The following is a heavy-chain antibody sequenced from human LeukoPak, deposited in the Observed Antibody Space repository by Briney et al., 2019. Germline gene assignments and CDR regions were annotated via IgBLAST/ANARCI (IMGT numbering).Heavy chain of an antibody. Sequence: ASVKVSCKASGYRFTSYGINWVRQAPGQGLEWMGWISAYNGDTNYAENLQGRVTMTTDTSTSTAYMDLRSLRSDDTAVYYCARGVGGSYYEFDYWGQGTLVTVSS. CDR2: ISAYNGDT. V-gene: IGHV1-18*01. CDR1: GYRFTSYG. J-gene: IGHJ4*02. CDR3: ARGVGGSYYEFDY. D-gene: IGHD1-26*01.